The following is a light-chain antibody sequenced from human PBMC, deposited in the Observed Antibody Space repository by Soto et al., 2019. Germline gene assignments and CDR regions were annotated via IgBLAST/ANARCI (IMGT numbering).Light chain of an antibody. CDR3: QQYNSYSRT. J-gene: IGKJ1*01. CDR2: DAS. CDR1: QSISSW. V-gene: IGKV1-5*01. Sequence: DIQMTQSPSSLSASVGDRVPITCRASQSISSWLAWYQQKPGKAPKLLIYDASSLESGVPSRFSGSGSWTEFTLTISSLQPDDFATYYCQQYNSYSRTFGQWTKVDI.